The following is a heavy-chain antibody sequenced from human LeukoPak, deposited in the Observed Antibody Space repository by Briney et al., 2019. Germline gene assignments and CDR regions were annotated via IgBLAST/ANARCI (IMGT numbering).Heavy chain of an antibody. CDR1: GFTFGTYG. CDR3: ARELVSLGTGYFDL. J-gene: IGHJ2*01. CDR2: ITGSSTWT. V-gene: IGHV3-23*01. D-gene: IGHD7-27*01. Sequence: GGSLRLSCEASGFTFGTYGMTWVRQSPGKGLEWVSGITGSSTWTYYADSVRGRFTISRDNARSTLHLQMNNLTADDTAIYYCARELVSLGTGYFDLWGRGTLVTVSS.